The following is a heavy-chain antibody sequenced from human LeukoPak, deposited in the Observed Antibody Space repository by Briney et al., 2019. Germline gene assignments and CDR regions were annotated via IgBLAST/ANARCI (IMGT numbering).Heavy chain of an antibody. V-gene: IGHV4-59*01. CDR1: GGSISSYY. CDR3: ARGMGATRPYYFDY. D-gene: IGHD1-26*01. Sequence: PSETLSLTCTVSGGSISSYYWSWIRQPPGKGLEWIGYIYYSGSTNYNPSLKSRVTISADTSKNQFSLKLSSVTAADTAVYYCARGMGATRPYYFDYWGQGTLVTVSS. CDR2: IYYSGST. J-gene: IGHJ4*02.